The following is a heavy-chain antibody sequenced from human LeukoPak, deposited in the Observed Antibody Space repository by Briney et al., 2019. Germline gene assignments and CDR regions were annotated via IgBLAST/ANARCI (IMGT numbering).Heavy chain of an antibody. J-gene: IGHJ3*02. CDR3: AKYLNVDTAMVNDAFDI. Sequence: GGSLRLSCAASGFTFSSYGMHWVRQAPGKGLEWVAFIRYDGSNKYYADSVKGRFTISRDNSKNTLYLQMNSLRAEDTAVYYCAKYLNVDTAMVNDAFDIWGQGTMVTASS. D-gene: IGHD5-18*01. CDR1: GFTFSSYG. V-gene: IGHV3-30*02. CDR2: IRYDGSNK.